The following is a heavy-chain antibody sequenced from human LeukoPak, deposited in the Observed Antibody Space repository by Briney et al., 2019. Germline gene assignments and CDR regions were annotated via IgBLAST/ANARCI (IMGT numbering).Heavy chain of an antibody. D-gene: IGHD3-10*01. V-gene: IGHV4-34*01. Sequence: SETLSLTCAVYGGSFSGYYWSWIRQPPGKGLEGIGEINHSGSTNYNPSLKSRVTISVDTSKNQFSLKLSSVTAADTAVYYCARVDRGVILYYYYMDVWGKGSTVTVSS. J-gene: IGHJ6*03. CDR3: ARVDRGVILYYYYMDV. CDR1: GGSFSGYY. CDR2: INHSGST.